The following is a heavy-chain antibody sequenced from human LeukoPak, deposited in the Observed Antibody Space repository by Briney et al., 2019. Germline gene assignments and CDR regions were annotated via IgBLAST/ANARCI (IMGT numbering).Heavy chain of an antibody. CDR1: GLTVNNNY. V-gene: IGHV3-66*02. CDR2: LYIGGNT. CDR3: AKDTSQTYYDTSGRGFYFDY. D-gene: IGHD3-22*01. Sequence: PGGSLRLSCAASGLTVNNNYMNWVRQAPGKGLEWVSALYIGGNTYYADSVRGRFTISRDNSKNTLYLQLNSLRTEDTAVYYCAKDTSQTYYDTSGRGFYFDYWGQGTLVTVSS. J-gene: IGHJ4*02.